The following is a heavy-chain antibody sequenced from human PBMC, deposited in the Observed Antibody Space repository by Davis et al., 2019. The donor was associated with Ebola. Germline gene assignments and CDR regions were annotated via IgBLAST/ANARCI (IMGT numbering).Heavy chain of an antibody. CDR1: GYTFSSYA. Sequence: ASVKVSCKASGYTFSSYAMHWVRQAPGQRFEWMGWINAGNGNTKYSQKFQGRVTITRDTSASTAYMELSSLTSEDTAVYYCARDGGAVAGGLDYWGQGTLVTVSS. J-gene: IGHJ4*02. CDR3: ARDGGAVAGGLDY. V-gene: IGHV1-3*01. CDR2: INAGNGNT. D-gene: IGHD6-19*01.